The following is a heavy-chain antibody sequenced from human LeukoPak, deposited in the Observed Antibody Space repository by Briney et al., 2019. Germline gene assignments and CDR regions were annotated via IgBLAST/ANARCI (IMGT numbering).Heavy chain of an antibody. CDR2: ISSSSSYI. V-gene: IGHV3-21*01. CDR1: GFTFSSYS. Sequence: GGSLRLSCAASGFTFSSYSMNWVRQAPGKGLEWVSSISSSSSYIYYADSVKGRFTISRDNAKNSLYLQMSSLRAEDTAVYYCATDEGYCSSTSCYTSAFDIWGQGTMVTVSS. D-gene: IGHD2-2*02. CDR3: ATDEGYCSSTSCYTSAFDI. J-gene: IGHJ3*02.